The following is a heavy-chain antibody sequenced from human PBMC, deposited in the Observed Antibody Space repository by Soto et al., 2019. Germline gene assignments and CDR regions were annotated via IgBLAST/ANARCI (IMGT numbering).Heavy chain of an antibody. CDR2: ISSSSSYI. CDR1: GFTFSAYA. J-gene: IGHJ3*02. CDR3: ARDYDILTGTNAFDI. D-gene: IGHD3-9*01. Sequence: EVQLLESGGGLVQPGGSLRLSCAVSGFTFSAYAMSWVRQAPGKGLEWVSSISSSSSYIYYADSVKGRFTISRDNAKNSLYLQMNSLRAEDTAVYYCARDYDILTGTNAFDIWGQGTMVTVSS. V-gene: IGHV3-21*01.